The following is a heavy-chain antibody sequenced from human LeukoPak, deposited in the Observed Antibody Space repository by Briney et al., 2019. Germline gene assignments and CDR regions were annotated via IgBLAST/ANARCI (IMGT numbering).Heavy chain of an antibody. J-gene: IGHJ3*02. D-gene: IGHD3-10*01. CDR2: IRYDGSNK. CDR3: AKDLGTSGTLPHDPFHI. Sequence: PGGSLRLSCAASGFTFSTYGMHWVRQAPGKGLEWVAFIRYDGSNKYYADSVKGRLTISRDNSKNTLYLQMNSLRADDTAVYNCAKDLGTSGTLPHDPFHIWGQGTMVIVSS. V-gene: IGHV3-30*02. CDR1: GFTFSTYG.